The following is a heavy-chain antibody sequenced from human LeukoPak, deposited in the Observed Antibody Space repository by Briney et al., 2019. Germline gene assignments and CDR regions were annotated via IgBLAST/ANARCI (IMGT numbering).Heavy chain of an antibody. CDR3: ARTPSIVVVPAARAYYYYYMDV. J-gene: IGHJ6*03. D-gene: IGHD2-2*01. CDR2: INHSGST. V-gene: IGHV4-34*01. CDR1: GGSFSGYY. Sequence: SETLSLTCAVYGGSFSGYYWSWIREPPGKGLEWIWEINHSGSTNYNPSLKSRVTISVDTSKNQFSLKLSSVTAADTAVYYCARTPSIVVVPAARAYYYYYMDVWGKGTTVTVSS.